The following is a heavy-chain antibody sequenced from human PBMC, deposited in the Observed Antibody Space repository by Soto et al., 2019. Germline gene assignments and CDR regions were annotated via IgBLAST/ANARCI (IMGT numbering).Heavy chain of an antibody. CDR3: ARGYSGYVRKGDYDF. V-gene: IGHV3-33*01. J-gene: IGHJ4*02. D-gene: IGHD5-12*01. Sequence: GGSLRLSCAASGFTLSRHGMHWVRQAPGKGLEWVAVIWSDGTNKYYADSVKGRFTISRDTSKNTLYLDMNSLRGEDTAVFYCARGYSGYVRKGDYDFWGQGTMVTVSS. CDR1: GFTLSRHG. CDR2: IWSDGTNK.